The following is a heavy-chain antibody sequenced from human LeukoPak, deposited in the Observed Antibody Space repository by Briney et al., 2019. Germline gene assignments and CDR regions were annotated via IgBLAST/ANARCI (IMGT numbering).Heavy chain of an antibody. CDR2: ISSSGSTI. Sequence: PGGXXXXXXAXSGFTFSDYXXSWIRQAPGKXXXXXSYISSSGSTIYYADSVKGRFTISRDNAKNSMYQKMNSLRAEDTAVYYCARDEDILTDKPLDYWGQGTLVTVSS. CDR1: GFTFSDYX. J-gene: IGHJ4*02. V-gene: IGHV3-11*04. D-gene: IGHD3-9*01. CDR3: ARDEDILTDKPLDY.